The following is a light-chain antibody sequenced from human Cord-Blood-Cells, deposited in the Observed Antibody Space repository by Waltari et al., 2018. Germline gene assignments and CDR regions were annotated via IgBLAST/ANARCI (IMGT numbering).Light chain of an antibody. CDR2: WAS. J-gene: IGKJ1*01. CDR3: QQYYSTRT. Sequence: DIVMTQSPDSLAVSLGAWATINCKSTQSVLYSSNNKNYLAWYQQKPGQPPKLLIYWASTRESGVPDRFSGSRSGTDFTLTISSLQAEDVAVYYCQQYYSTRTFGQGTKVEIK. V-gene: IGKV4-1*01. CDR1: QSVLYSSNNKNY.